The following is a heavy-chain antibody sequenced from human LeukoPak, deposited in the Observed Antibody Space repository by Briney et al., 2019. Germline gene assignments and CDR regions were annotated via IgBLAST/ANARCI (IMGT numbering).Heavy chain of an antibody. Sequence: GGSLRLSCAASGFTFSSYSMNWVRQAPGKGLEWVSSISSSSSYIYYADSVKGRFTISRDNAKNSLYLQMNSLRAEDTAVYYCAGVGIVVAGGAFDIWGHGTMVTVSS. CDR1: GFTFSSYS. J-gene: IGHJ3*02. CDR2: ISSSSSYI. V-gene: IGHV3-21*01. CDR3: AGVGIVVAGGAFDI. D-gene: IGHD3-22*01.